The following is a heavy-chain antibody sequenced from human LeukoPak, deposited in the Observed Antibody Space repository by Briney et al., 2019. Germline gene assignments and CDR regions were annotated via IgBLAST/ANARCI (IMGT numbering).Heavy chain of an antibody. CDR2: MNPNSGNT. Sequence: ASVEVSCKTSGYTFTSYDINWVRQATGQGLEWMGWMNPNSGNTGYAQKFQGRVTMTRNTSINTAYMELSSLRSEDTAVHYCARGPGYSSGWSTGMPKGWFDPWGQGTLVTVSS. D-gene: IGHD6-19*01. J-gene: IGHJ5*02. V-gene: IGHV1-8*01. CDR3: ARGPGYSSGWSTGMPKGWFDP. CDR1: GYTFTSYD.